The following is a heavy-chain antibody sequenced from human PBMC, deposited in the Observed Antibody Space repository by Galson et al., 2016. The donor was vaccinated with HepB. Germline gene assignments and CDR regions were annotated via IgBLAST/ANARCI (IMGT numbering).Heavy chain of an antibody. J-gene: IGHJ4*02. CDR3: ARDASGWNDELGSFDD. CDR2: ISAYTDNT. Sequence: SVKVSCKASGYTFTSYGISWVRQAPGQGLEWMGWISAYTDNTNYAQKPQGRVPMTKDTSTTTAYMELRSLRSDDTAVYYCARDASGWNDELGSFDDWGPGTLVTVSS. V-gene: IGHV1-18*01. D-gene: IGHD1-1*01. CDR1: GYTFTSYG.